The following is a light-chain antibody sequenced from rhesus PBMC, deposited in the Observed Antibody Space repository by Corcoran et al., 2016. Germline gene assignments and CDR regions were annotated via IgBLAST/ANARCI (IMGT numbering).Light chain of an antibody. V-gene: IGKV1-74*01. CDR1: ENVNNY. J-gene: IGKJ3*01. CDR2: KAS. CDR3: QHGYGTPFT. Sequence: DIQMTQSPSSLSASVGDRVTITCRASENVNNYLNWYQQKPGKATKLLIYKASTLKSGVPSRFSGSGSCTDYTFTSSSLQPEDVATYYCQHGYGTPFTFGPGTKLDIK.